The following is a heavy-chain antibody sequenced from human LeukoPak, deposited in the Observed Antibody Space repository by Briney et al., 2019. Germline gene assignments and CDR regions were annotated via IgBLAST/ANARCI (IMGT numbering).Heavy chain of an antibody. CDR3: AREVVIFPDYYYYGMDV. CDR2: ISRSGDSL. Sequence: GGSLRLSCAASGFNVSSKYMSWVRQAPGKGLEWISYISRSGDSLYYADSVEGRFTISRDNAKNSLFLEMNSLRADDTAVYYCAREVVIFPDYYYYGMDVWGQGTTVTVSS. CDR1: GFNVSSKY. V-gene: IGHV3-11*01. J-gene: IGHJ6*02. D-gene: IGHD3-9*01.